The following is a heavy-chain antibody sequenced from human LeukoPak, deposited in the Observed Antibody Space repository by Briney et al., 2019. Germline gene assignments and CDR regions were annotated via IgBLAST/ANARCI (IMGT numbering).Heavy chain of an antibody. V-gene: IGHV3-23*01. CDR1: GFPLSSHA. CDR2: LCGSGGST. D-gene: IGHD3-16*02. Sequence: GGPLRHSCAASGFPLSSHAMSWLPPAPEKALEGVSALCGSGGSTYYADSVKGRFTISRDNSKNTLYLQMNSLRAEDTAVYYCAKNGGIYDYVWGSYRYYFDYWGQGTLVTVSS. CDR3: AKNGGIYDYVWGSYRYYFDY. J-gene: IGHJ4*02.